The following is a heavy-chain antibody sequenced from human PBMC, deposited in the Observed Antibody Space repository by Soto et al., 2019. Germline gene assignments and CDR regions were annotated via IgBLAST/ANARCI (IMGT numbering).Heavy chain of an antibody. CDR2: IYYSGST. CDR3: ARRSYYGSGSIFDY. CDR1: GGSISSSGYY. D-gene: IGHD3-10*01. Sequence: SETLSLTCTVSGGSISSSGYYWGWIRQPPGKGLEWIGNIYYSGSTNYNPSLKSRVTISVDTSKNQFSLKVSSVTAADTAAYYCARRSYYGSGSIFDYWGQGTLVTVSS. V-gene: IGHV4-39*01. J-gene: IGHJ4*02.